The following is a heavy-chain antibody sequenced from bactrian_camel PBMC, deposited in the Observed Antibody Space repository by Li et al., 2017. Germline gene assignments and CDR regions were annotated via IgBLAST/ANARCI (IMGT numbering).Heavy chain of an antibody. V-gene: IGHV3-2*01. CDR2: LYSGNNAT. Sequence: HVQLVESGGGSVQAGGSLRVSCIISGVASENYCIGWFRQAPGKERGAVATLYSGNNATYYSDSVKDRFTISQDTAEKIMYLQMSSLQTEDTATYYCAATTRHLSNNHVLSPLAPDHWGQGTQVTVS. J-gene: IGHJ4*01. D-gene: IGHD4*01. CDR1: GVASENYC. CDR3: AATTRHLSNNHVLSPLAPDH.